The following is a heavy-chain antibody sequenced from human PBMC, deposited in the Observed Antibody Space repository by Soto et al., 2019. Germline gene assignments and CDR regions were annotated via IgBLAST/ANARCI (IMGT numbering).Heavy chain of an antibody. Sequence: GGSLRLSCAASGFTFSDHYMDWVRLAPGKGLEWVGRIKNKNKNYITQYAASVKGRFTISRDDSKNSLYLQMDSLKTEDTAVYFCSTKVTIVTTRTDYWGQGALVTVS. D-gene: IGHD5-12*01. CDR2: IKNKNKNYIT. CDR1: GFTFSDHY. J-gene: IGHJ4*02. CDR3: STKVTIVTTRTDY. V-gene: IGHV3-72*01.